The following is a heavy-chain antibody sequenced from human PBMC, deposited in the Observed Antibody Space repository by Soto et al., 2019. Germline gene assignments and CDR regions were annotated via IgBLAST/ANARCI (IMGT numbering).Heavy chain of an antibody. V-gene: IGHV3-15*01. J-gene: IGHJ6*02. CDR1: GFTFSNAW. CDR3: TTGGYSSDYYGMDV. Sequence: GGSLRLSCAASGFTFSNAWMSWVRQAQGKGLEWVGRIKSKTDGGTTDYAAPVKGRFTISRDDSKNTLYLQMNSLKTEDTAVYYCTTGGYSSDYYGMDVWGQGTTVTVSS. D-gene: IGHD5-18*01. CDR2: IKSKTDGGTT.